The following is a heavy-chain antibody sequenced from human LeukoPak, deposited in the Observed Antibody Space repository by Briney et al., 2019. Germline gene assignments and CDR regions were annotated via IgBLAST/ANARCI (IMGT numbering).Heavy chain of an antibody. D-gene: IGHD4-23*01. J-gene: IGHJ4*02. CDR3: AKRGDYGGNSPSDY. CDR1: GFTFSSYG. CDR2: ISYDGSKK. Sequence: GGSLRLSCAASGFTFSSYGMHWVRQAPGKGLEWVAVISYDGSKKYYAESVNGRFTISRDNSKNTLYLQMNSLRAEDTAVYYCAKRGDYGGNSPSDYWGQGTLVTVSS. V-gene: IGHV3-30*18.